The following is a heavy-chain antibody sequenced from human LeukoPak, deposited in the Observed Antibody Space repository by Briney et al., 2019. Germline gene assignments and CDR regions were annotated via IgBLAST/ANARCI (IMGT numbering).Heavy chain of an antibody. Sequence: SSETLSLTCTVSGASISSYYWSWIRQPPGKGLEWIGYIYDSGSTNYNPSLKSRVTISVDTSKNQFSLKLSSVTAADTAVYYCARDGGIYGPTMVGAFDIWGQGTMVTVSS. CDR3: ARDGGIYGPTMVGAFDI. V-gene: IGHV4-59*01. CDR2: IYDSGST. CDR1: GASISSYY. D-gene: IGHD3-10*01. J-gene: IGHJ3*02.